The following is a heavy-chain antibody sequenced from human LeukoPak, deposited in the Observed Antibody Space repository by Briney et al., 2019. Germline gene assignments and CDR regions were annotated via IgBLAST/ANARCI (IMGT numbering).Heavy chain of an antibody. D-gene: IGHD5-18*01. V-gene: IGHV4-39*07. Sequence: SETLSLTCTVSGGSISSSSYYWGWIRQPPGKGLEWIGSIYYSGSTYYNPSLKSRVTISVDTSKNQFSLKLSSVTAADTAVYYRARVVHSYGSEYYFDYWGQGTLVTVSS. CDR3: ARVVHSYGSEYYFDY. CDR2: IYYSGST. CDR1: GGSISSSSYY. J-gene: IGHJ4*02.